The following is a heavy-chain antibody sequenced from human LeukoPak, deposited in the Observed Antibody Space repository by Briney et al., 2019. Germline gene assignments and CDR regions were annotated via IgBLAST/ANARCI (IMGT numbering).Heavy chain of an antibody. CDR2: IYYSGST. Sequence: SETLSLTCSVSGNSISNNYWSWIRQPPGKGLEWIGYIYYSGSTNYNPSLKSRVTISVDTSKNRFSLKLSSVTAADTAVYYCARVSEVYYYDSSGYLDYWGQGTLVTVSS. J-gene: IGHJ4*02. D-gene: IGHD3-22*01. CDR1: GNSISNNY. CDR3: ARVSEVYYYDSSGYLDY. V-gene: IGHV4-59*01.